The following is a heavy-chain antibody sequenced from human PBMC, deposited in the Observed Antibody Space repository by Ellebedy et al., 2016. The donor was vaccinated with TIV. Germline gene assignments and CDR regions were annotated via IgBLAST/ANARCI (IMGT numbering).Heavy chain of an antibody. Sequence: ASVKVSXKASRHTFSSYYIYWVRQAPGQGLEWMGIIFVSGGNANYAQKFQGRLTMTRDTSTNSVNMELSSLRSEDTAVYYCAREPPGHYYFDFWGQGILVTVSS. CDR3: AREPPGHYYFDF. CDR1: RHTFSSYY. CDR2: IFVSGGNA. J-gene: IGHJ4*02. V-gene: IGHV1-46*01. D-gene: IGHD1-14*01.